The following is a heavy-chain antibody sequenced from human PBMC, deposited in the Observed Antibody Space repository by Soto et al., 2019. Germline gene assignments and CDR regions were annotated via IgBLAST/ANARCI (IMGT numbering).Heavy chain of an antibody. V-gene: IGHV4-31*03. J-gene: IGHJ4*02. D-gene: IGHD5-12*01. CDR2: IYYSGIT. CDR3: ARGRFPYSGYYLDY. CDR1: GGSISSGGFY. Sequence: QVQLQESGPGLVKPSQTLSLTCTVSGGSISSGGFYWSWIRQHPGKGLEWIGYIYYSGITYYNPSLESRVSISVDTSGNQFSLKLNSVTAADTAVYYCARGRFPYSGYYLDYWGQGTLVTVSS.